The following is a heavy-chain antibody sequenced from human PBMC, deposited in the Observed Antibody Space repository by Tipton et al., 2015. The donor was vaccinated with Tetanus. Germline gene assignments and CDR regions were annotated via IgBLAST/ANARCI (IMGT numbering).Heavy chain of an antibody. Sequence: QSGAEVKKPGASGKVSCKASGYTFTGYYMHWVRQAPGQGLEWMGIINPSGGSTSYAQKFQGRVTMTRDTSTSTVYMELSSLRSEDTAVYYCARDRGSYGAFGIWGQGTMVTVSS. CDR1: GYTFTGYY. V-gene: IGHV1-46*01. D-gene: IGHD1-26*01. J-gene: IGHJ3*02. CDR3: ARDRGSYGAFGI. CDR2: INPSGGST.